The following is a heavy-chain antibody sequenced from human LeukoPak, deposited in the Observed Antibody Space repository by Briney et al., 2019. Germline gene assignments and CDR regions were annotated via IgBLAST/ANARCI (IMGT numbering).Heavy chain of an antibody. V-gene: IGHV1-46*01. D-gene: IGHD2-2*02. J-gene: IGHJ6*03. CDR3: ARVRREDLDRSSTSCYIHYYYYMDV. Sequence: GASVKVSCKASGYTFTSYYMHWVRQAPGQGLEWMGIINPSGGSTSYAQKFQGRVTMTRDMSTSTVYMELSSLRSEDTAVYYCARVRREDLDRSSTSCYIHYYYYMDVWGKGTTVTVSS. CDR1: GYTFTSYY. CDR2: INPSGGST.